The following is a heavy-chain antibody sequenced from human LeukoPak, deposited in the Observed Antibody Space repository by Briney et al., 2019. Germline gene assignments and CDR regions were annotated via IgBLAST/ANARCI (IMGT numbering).Heavy chain of an antibody. CDR1: NGSISSFY. Sequence: SETLSLPSTVSNGSISSFYWTWIRQPPGKGLEWIGSIYYSGSTNYNPSLKSRVTISVDTSKNQFSLKLSSVTAADTAVYYCAREDVYSSSWGGWFDPWGQGTLVTVSS. CDR3: AREDVYSSSWGGWFDP. D-gene: IGHD6-13*01. CDR2: IYYSGST. V-gene: IGHV4-59*01. J-gene: IGHJ5*02.